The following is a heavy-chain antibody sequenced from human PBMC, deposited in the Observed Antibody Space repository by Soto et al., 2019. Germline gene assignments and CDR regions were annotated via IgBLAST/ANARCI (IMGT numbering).Heavy chain of an antibody. Sequence: GSVYNFAGYWIAWVRQMPGKGLELMGIIYPSDSDTRYRPSFQGQVTISADKSISSAYLQWSSLRASDTAMYYCARGGVSTRTFDYWGQGTPVTVSS. V-gene: IGHV5-51*01. CDR2: IYPSDSDT. D-gene: IGHD3-3*01. CDR3: ARGGVSTRTFDY. CDR1: VYNFAGYW. J-gene: IGHJ4*02.